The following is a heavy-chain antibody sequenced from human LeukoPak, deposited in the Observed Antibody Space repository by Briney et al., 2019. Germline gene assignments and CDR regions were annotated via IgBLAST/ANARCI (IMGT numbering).Heavy chain of an antibody. CDR3: AGGGSPRRRYFYNMDV. Sequence: SETLSLTCAVYGGSFSGYYWSWIRQPPGKGLEWIGEINHSGSTNYNPSLKSRVTISVDTSKKQFSLKLSSVTAADTAVYYLAGGGSPRRRYFYNMDVWGKGTTVTVSS. CDR1: GGSFSGYY. CDR2: INHSGST. J-gene: IGHJ6*03. D-gene: IGHD1-14*01. V-gene: IGHV4-34*01.